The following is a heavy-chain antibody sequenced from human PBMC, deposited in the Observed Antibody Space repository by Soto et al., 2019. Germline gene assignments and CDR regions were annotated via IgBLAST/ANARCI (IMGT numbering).Heavy chain of an antibody. CDR2: ISGSGGST. J-gene: IGHJ6*02. D-gene: IGHD1-26*01. Sequence: PGGSLRLSCAASGFTFSSYAMSWVRQAPGKGLEWVSAISGSGGSTYYADSVKGRFTISRDNSKNTLYLQMNSLRAEDTAVYYCAKGWVNSGSYWRVFTDHYYGMDVWGQGTTVTVSS. CDR1: GFTFSSYA. V-gene: IGHV3-23*01. CDR3: AKGWVNSGSYWRVFTDHYYGMDV.